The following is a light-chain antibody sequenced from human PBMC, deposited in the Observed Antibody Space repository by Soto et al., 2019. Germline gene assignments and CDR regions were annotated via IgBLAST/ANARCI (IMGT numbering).Light chain of an antibody. Sequence: DIQMTQSPSTLSGSVGDRVTIPWRASQTIGSRLAWYPQKPGKAPKILIYKASSLESGVPSMVSGSGSGTECTRPINSLQAADVATDDCPQHNRFSITFGQGTRREIK. CDR1: QTIGSR. J-gene: IGKJ5*01. CDR3: PQHNRFSIT. V-gene: IGKV1-5*03. CDR2: KAS.